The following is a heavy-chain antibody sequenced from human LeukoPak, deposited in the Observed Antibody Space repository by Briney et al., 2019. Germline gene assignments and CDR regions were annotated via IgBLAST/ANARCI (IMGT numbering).Heavy chain of an antibody. CDR3: AKDGYYDSSGYFDY. D-gene: IGHD3-22*01. CDR2: ISSSSSYI. J-gene: IGHJ4*02. V-gene: IGHV3-21*04. CDR1: GFTFSSYS. Sequence: GGSLRLSCAASGFTFSSYSMNWVRQAPGKGLEWVSSISSSSSYIYYADSVKGRFTISRDNSKNTLYLQMNSLRAEDTAVYYCAKDGYYDSSGYFDYWGQGTLVTVSS.